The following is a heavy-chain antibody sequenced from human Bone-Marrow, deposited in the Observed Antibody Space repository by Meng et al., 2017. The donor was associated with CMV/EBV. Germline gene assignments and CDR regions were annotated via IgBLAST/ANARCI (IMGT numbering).Heavy chain of an antibody. CDR1: GFHFSDYQ. V-gene: IGHV3-11*01. CDR3: ARALYSDYPNDY. D-gene: IGHD4-11*01. J-gene: IGHJ4*02. Sequence: WAAVGFHFSDYQMSWSRQAPGKGLEWVSYVTTTGSGMYYADSVKGRFTISRDNARNSLYLQMSSLRGEDTAVYYCARALYSDYPNDYWGQGTLVTVSS. CDR2: VTTTGSGM.